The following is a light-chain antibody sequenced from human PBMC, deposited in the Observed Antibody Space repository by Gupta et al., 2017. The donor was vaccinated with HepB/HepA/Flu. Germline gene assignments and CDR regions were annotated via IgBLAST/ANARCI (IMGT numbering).Light chain of an antibody. CDR1: QTTTTW. CDR3: QQDSTFPWT. Sequence: DIQMTQSPSSLSASVGDRVTITCRASQTTTTWLAWYQQKPGKAPKFLIYKASSLQSGVPSRFSGSGSGTEFTLTISGLQPDDFATYYCQQDSTFPWTFGRGTKVEIK. CDR2: KAS. V-gene: IGKV1-5*03. J-gene: IGKJ1*01.